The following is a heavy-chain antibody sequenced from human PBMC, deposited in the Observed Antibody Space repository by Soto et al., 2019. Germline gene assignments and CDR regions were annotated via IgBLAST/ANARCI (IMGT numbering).Heavy chain of an antibody. D-gene: IGHD6-19*01. CDR1: GFTFTSSA. J-gene: IGHJ4*02. V-gene: IGHV1-58*01. Sequence: SVKVSCKASGFTFTSSAVQWVRQARGQRLEWIGWIVVGSGNTNYAQKFQERVTITRDMSTSTAYMELSSLRSEDTAVYYCAASPAYSSGWADYWGQRTLHTVSS. CDR3: AASPAYSSGWADY. CDR2: IVVGSGNT.